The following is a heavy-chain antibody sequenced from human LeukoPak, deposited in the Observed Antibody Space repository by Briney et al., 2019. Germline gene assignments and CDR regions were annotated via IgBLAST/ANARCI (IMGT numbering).Heavy chain of an antibody. D-gene: IGHD2-2*01. J-gene: IGHJ4*02. CDR2: IYYSGST. Sequence: PSETLSLTCTVSGGSISSYYWSWIRQPPGKGLEWIGYIYYSGSTNYNPSLKSGVTISVDTSKNQFSLKLSSVTAAVTAVYYCARDRAMASFDYWGQGTLVTVSS. V-gene: IGHV4-59*01. CDR3: ARDRAMASFDY. CDR1: GGSISSYY.